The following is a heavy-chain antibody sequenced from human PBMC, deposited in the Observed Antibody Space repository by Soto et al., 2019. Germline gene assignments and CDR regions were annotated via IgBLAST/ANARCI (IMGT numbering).Heavy chain of an antibody. CDR3: ARDVDSGSYSSYYYYGMDV. V-gene: IGHV3-30-3*01. D-gene: IGHD1-26*01. CDR2: ISYDGSNK. J-gene: IGHJ6*02. CDR1: GFTFSSYA. Sequence: PGESLKISCAASGFTFSSYAMHWVRQAPGKGLEWVAVISYDGSNKYYADSVKGRFTISRDNSKNTLYLQMNSLRAEDTAVYYCARDVDSGSYSSYYYYGMDVWGQGTTVTVSS.